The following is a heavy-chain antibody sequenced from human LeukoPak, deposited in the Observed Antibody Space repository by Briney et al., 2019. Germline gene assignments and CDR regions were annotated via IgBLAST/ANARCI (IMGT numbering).Heavy chain of an antibody. D-gene: IGHD2-15*01. CDR1: GFTFSSYW. CDR2: IKQDGREK. V-gene: IGHV3-7*01. CDR3: ARTLVRYCSGGSCFAFDI. J-gene: IGHJ3*02. Sequence: GGSLRLSCAASGFTFSSYWMSWVRQAPGKGLEWVANIKQDGREKYYVDSVKGRFTISRDNAKNSLYLQMNSLRAEGTAVYYCARTLVRYCSGGSCFAFDIWGQGTMVTVSS.